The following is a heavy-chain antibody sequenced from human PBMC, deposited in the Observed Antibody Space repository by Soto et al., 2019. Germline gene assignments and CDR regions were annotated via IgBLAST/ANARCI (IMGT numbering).Heavy chain of an antibody. CDR3: ARSGSAYSHYYFDF. CDR2: TSYSGSA. V-gene: IGHV4-61*08. CDR1: GGSVSSGGYF. Sequence: PSETLSLTCTVSGGSVSSGGYFWSWVRQPPGKELEWIGYTSYSGSANQNPSLKGRVTMSVDTSNNRFSLRLTSVTASDTAVYYCARSGSAYSHYYFDFWGQGALVTVPS. J-gene: IGHJ4*02. D-gene: IGHD3-22*01.